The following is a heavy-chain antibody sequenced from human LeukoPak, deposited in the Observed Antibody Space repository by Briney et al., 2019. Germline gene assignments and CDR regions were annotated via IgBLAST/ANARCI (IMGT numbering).Heavy chain of an antibody. CDR2: ISSSSSHT. D-gene: IGHD1-26*01. CDR3: AREKSSGSSNY. Sequence: GGSLRLSCAASGFTFSDYYMSWIRQAPGKGLEWVSYISSSSSHTNYADSVKGRFTISRDNAKNSLYLQMNSLRAEDTAVYYCAREKSSGSSNYWGQGTLVTVSS. J-gene: IGHJ4*02. CDR1: GFTFSDYY. V-gene: IGHV3-11*06.